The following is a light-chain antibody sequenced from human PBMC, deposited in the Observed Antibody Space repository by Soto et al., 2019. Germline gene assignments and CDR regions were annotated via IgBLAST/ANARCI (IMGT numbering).Light chain of an antibody. V-gene: IGKV3-11*01. CDR3: QQRSNWPRT. CDR1: QTVSSY. CDR2: DAS. Sequence: EIVLTQSPATLSLSPGERATLSCRASQTVSSYLAWYQQKPGQAPRLLIYDASNRATGIPAGFSGSGSGTDFTLTISSLEPEDFAVYYCQQRSNWPRTFGQGGKVEIK. J-gene: IGKJ1*01.